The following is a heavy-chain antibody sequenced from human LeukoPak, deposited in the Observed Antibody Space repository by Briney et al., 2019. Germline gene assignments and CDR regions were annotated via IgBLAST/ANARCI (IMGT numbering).Heavy chain of an antibody. D-gene: IGHD3-10*01. CDR1: WFTFSSYS. CDR3: AGGRGAVAFDI. Sequence: GGSVSLSCSASWFTFSSYSMIGVGPAPGKELDGVAVICRSGGSTYHAPSAKGPFTISRDHAQDPLYLQTNRRGAEEPAVYFWAGGRGAVAFDIWGQGTIDTDSS. J-gene: IGHJ3*02. V-gene: IGHV3-23*01. CDR2: ICRSGGST.